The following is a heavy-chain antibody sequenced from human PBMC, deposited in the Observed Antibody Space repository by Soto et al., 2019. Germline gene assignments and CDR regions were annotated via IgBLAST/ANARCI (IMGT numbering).Heavy chain of an antibody. CDR3: VRARSTDSRPDY. V-gene: IGHV3-21*01. J-gene: IGHJ4*02. Sequence: GGTLRLSCAASGFTFSLYSMIWVRQAPGKGLEWVASITSSSSYIYYEDSLKGRLTISRDNAKNSLFLQLDSLRAEDTAVYFCVRARSTDSRPDYWGQGTLVTVPQ. CDR1: GFTFSLYS. D-gene: IGHD3-22*01. CDR2: ITSSSSYI.